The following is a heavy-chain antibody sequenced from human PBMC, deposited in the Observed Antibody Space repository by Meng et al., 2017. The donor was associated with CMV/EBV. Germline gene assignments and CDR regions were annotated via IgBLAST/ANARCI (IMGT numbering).Heavy chain of an antibody. Sequence: GESLKIPCAASGFTLSSFGMHWVRQAPGKGLEWVAFIRYDGSNKYYADSVKGRFTISRDNAKNSLYLQLNSLRAEDTAVYYCARESVAAPPAGYGMDVWGHGTTVTVSS. J-gene: IGHJ6*02. CDR3: ARESVAAPPAGYGMDV. CDR2: IRYDGSNK. CDR1: GFTLSSFG. V-gene: IGHV3-30*02. D-gene: IGHD6-25*01.